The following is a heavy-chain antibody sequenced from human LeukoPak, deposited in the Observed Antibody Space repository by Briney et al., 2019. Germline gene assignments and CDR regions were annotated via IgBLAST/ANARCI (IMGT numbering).Heavy chain of an antibody. CDR1: GFTFSSYG. V-gene: IGHV3-33*01. CDR3: ARSGIAAAGTSNYKYYFDY. J-gene: IGHJ4*02. CDR2: IWYDGSNK. D-gene: IGHD6-13*01. Sequence: GGSLRLSCAASGFTFSSYGMHWVRQAPGKGLEWVAVIWYDGSNKYYADSVKGRFTISRDNSKNTLYLQMNSLRAEDTAVYYCARSGIAAAGTSNYKYYFDYWGQGILVTVSS.